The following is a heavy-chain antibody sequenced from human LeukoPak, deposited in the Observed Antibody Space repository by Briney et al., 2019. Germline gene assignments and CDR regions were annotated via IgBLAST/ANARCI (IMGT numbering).Heavy chain of an antibody. J-gene: IGHJ4*02. D-gene: IGHD2-21*01. V-gene: IGHV4-30-2*01. Sequence: SETLSLTCAVSGGSIVTNDYSWNWIRQPPGKGLEWIGYIYHNGATYYNPSLKSRVTMSLDGSKNQFSLRLNSVTAADTAVYYCARGLWGPYYFDYWGQGTLVTVSS. CDR1: GGSIVTNDYS. CDR3: ARGLWGPYYFDY. CDR2: IYHNGAT.